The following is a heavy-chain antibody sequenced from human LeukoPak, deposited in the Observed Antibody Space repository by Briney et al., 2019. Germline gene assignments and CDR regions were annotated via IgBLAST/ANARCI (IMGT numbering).Heavy chain of an antibody. CDR1: GGSISSSSDY. CDR3: ARQGAGGRAFDI. Sequence: SETLSLTCTVSGGSISSSSDYWGWIRQPPGKGLEWIGSIYYSGSTYNNPSLKSRVTISVDTSKNQFSLRLSSVTAADTAVYYCARQGAGGRAFDIWGQGTMVTVSS. J-gene: IGHJ3*02. V-gene: IGHV4-39*01. D-gene: IGHD1-26*01. CDR2: IYYSGST.